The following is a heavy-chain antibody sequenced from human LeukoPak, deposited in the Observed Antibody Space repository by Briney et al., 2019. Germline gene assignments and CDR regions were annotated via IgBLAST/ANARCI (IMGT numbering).Heavy chain of an antibody. D-gene: IGHD3-10*01. CDR3: ARDLELLWFGELLLGTFDY. V-gene: IGHV3-21*01. Sequence: GGSLRLSCAASGFTFSSYSMSWVRQAPGKGLEWVSSISSSSSYIYYADSVKGRFTISRDNAKSSLYLQMNSLRAEDTAVYYCARDLELLWFGELLLGTFDYWGQGTLVTVSS. CDR1: GFTFSSYS. CDR2: ISSSSSYI. J-gene: IGHJ4*02.